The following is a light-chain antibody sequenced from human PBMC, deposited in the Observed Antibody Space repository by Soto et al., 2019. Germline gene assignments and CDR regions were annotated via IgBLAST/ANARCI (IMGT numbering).Light chain of an antibody. Sequence: EIVLTQSPGTLSLSPKERITLXVRSSQSVSNNYLAWYQQKPGQAPRLLIYGASNRATGIPDRFSGSGSGTDFTLTISRLEPEDFAVYYCQQYGSSGTFGQGTKVDIK. V-gene: IGKV3-20*01. J-gene: IGKJ1*01. CDR2: GAS. CDR1: QSVSNNY. CDR3: QQYGSSGT.